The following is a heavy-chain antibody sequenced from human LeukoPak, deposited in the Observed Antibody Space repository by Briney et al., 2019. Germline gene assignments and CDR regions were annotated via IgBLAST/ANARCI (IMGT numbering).Heavy chain of an antibody. CDR1: GFTFSSYW. J-gene: IGHJ4*02. CDR3: ARDGGELPHWDY. CDR2: INSDGSSA. V-gene: IGHV3-74*01. Sequence: AGGSLRLSCAASGFTFSSYWMHWVRQAPGKGLVWVSRINSDGSSASYADSVKGRFTISRDNAKNTLYLQMNSLRAEDTAVYYCARDGGELPHWDYWGQGTLVTVSS. D-gene: IGHD1-7*01.